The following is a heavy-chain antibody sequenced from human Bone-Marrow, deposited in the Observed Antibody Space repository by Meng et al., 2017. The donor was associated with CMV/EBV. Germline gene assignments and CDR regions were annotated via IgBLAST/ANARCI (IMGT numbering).Heavy chain of an antibody. CDR3: ARGGAYSSSWYGY. CDR1: GFTFSSYE. J-gene: IGHJ4*02. Sequence: SCAASGFTFSSYEMNWVRQAPGKGLEWVSYISSSGSTIYYADSVKGRFTISRDNAKNSLYLQMNSLRAEDTAVYYCARGGAYSSSWYGYWGQGTLVTVSS. V-gene: IGHV3-48*03. D-gene: IGHD6-13*01. CDR2: ISSSGSTI.